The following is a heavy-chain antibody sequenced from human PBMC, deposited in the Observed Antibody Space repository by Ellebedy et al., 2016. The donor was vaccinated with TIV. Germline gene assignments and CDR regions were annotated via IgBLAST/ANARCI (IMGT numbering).Heavy chain of an antibody. D-gene: IGHD6-25*01. J-gene: IGHJ4*02. CDR3: ARLGVIAAAGASDY. CDR1: GFTFSGYY. V-gene: IGHV3-11*01. Sequence: GESLKISCAASGFTFSGYYMSWFRQAPGKVPEWVSYISYSGDLMYYADSVKGRFTTSRDNAGNSLYLQMNSLRAEDTAVYYCARLGVIAAAGASDYWGQGTLVIVSS. CDR2: ISYSGDLM.